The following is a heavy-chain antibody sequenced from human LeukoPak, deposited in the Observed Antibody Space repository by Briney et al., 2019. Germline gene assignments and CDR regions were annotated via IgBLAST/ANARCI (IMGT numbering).Heavy chain of an antibody. CDR3: ARALNDYGDYDPLNWFDP. J-gene: IGHJ5*02. Sequence: ASVKVSCKASGYTFTGYYMHWVRQAPGQGLEWMGWINPNSGGTNYAQKFQGRVTMTRDTSISTAYMELSRLRSDDTAVYYCARALNDYGDYDPLNWFDPWGQGTLVTVSS. D-gene: IGHD4-17*01. CDR2: INPNSGGT. V-gene: IGHV1-2*02. CDR1: GYTFTGYY.